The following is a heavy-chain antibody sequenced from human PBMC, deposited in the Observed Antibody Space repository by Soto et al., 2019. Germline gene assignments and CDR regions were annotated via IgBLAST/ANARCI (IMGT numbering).Heavy chain of an antibody. D-gene: IGHD6-6*01. Sequence: SETLSLTCTVSGGSIKSSDYDWSWTRQSPAKGLEWIGYIHNSGTSFYNPSLRGRVTVTLATSRSQFSLTLASVTAADTAVYYCVREERIAAPQLDYWGQGIRVPSPQ. CDR3: VREERIAAPQLDY. J-gene: IGHJ4*02. V-gene: IGHV4-30-4*01. CDR2: IHNSGTS. CDR1: GGSIKSSDYD.